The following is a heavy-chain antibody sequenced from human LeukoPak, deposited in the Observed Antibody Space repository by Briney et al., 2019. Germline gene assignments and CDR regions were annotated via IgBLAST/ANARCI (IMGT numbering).Heavy chain of an antibody. V-gene: IGHV4-61*02. CDR2: IYTSGST. CDR3: ARVGGSGSYEYFQH. J-gene: IGHJ1*01. D-gene: IGHD3-10*01. CDR1: GGSISSGSYY. Sequence: SETPSLTCTVSGGSISSGSYYWSWIRQPAGKGLEWIGRIYTSGSTNYNPSLKSRVTISVDTSKNQFSLKLSSVTAADTAVYYCARVGGSGSYEYFQHWGQGTLVTVSS.